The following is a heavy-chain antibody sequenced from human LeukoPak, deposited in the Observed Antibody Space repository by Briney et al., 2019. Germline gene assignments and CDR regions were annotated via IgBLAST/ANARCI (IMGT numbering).Heavy chain of an antibody. CDR2: SSGDGGRI. CDR3: ARTASIQHTAMVTQYYYGMDV. D-gene: IGHD5-18*01. V-gene: IGHV3-43*02. CDR1: GFTFDDYA. Sequence: SGGSLRLSCVASGFTFDDYAMHWVRQAPGRGLEWVSLSSGDGGRIYYADSVKGRFTISRDNSKNSLYLQMNSLTTEDTALYYCARTASIQHTAMVTQYYYGMDVRGQGTTVTVSS. J-gene: IGHJ6*02.